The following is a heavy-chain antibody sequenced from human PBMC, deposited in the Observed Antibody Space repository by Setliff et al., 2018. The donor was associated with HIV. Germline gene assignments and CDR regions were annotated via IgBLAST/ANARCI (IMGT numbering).Heavy chain of an antibody. D-gene: IGHD3-16*01. CDR2: IIPILDVT. V-gene: IGHV1-69*10. Sequence: GASVKVSCKHSGGTLSSYAVSWVGQAPGQGLGWMGGIIPILDVTTSTQKFQGRLTITADKATSTAYMELSSLRSEDTAVYYCARDDGGYNYAESFDVWGQGTMVTVSS. J-gene: IGHJ3*01. CDR3: ARDDGGYNYAESFDV. CDR1: GGTLSSYA.